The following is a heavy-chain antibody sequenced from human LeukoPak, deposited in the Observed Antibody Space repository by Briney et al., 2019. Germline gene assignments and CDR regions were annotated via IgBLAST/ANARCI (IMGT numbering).Heavy chain of an antibody. CDR3: ARDSGGWFGAFDI. CDR1: GDSISSYY. D-gene: IGHD6-19*01. V-gene: IGHV4-59*01. J-gene: IGHJ3*02. Sequence: PSETLSLTCTVSGDSISSYYWSWIRQPPGKGLEWIGYIYYSGSTNYNHSLKSRFTISVDTSKNQFSLKLSSVTAADTAVYYCARDSGGWFGAFDIWGQGTMVTVSS. CDR2: IYYSGST.